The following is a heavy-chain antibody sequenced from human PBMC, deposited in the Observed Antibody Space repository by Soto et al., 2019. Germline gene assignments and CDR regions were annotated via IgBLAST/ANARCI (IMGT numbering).Heavy chain of an antibody. CDR3: ARKSWLFHNWFDP. CDR2: IYHSGST. CDR1: SGSISSSNW. D-gene: IGHD3-9*01. V-gene: IGHV4-4*02. Sequence: PSETLSLTCAVSSGSISSSNWWSWVRQPPGKGLEWIGEIYHSGSTNYNPSLKSRVTISVDKSKNQFSLKLSSVTAADTAVYYCARKSWLFHNWFDPWGQGTLVTVSS. J-gene: IGHJ5*02.